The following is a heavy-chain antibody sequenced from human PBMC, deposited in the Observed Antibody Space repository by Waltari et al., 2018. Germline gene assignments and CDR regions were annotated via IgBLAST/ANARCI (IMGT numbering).Heavy chain of an antibody. D-gene: IGHD2-2*01. CDR3: AREQYGQPFDY. CDR2: MSGDGSDP. CDR1: GFTFSRYW. J-gene: IGHJ4*02. Sequence: EVQLVESGGGLVQPGGSLRLSCAGSGFTFSRYWMHWVRQAPGKGLVGVSRMSGDGSDPIYADSGKGRFTISRDNAKNTLYLQMSSLRVEDTAVYYCAREQYGQPFDYWGQGTLVTVSS. V-gene: IGHV3-74*01.